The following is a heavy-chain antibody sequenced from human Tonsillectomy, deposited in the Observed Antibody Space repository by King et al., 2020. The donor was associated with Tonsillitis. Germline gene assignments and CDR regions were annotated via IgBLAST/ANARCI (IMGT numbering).Heavy chain of an antibody. CDR3: ARGRYCSGGSCYSHFDF. CDR2: VNPYSGGT. D-gene: IGHD2-15*01. CDR1: GYTFTDYY. V-gene: IGHV1-2*02. Sequence: QLVQSGADVKKPGASVKVSCRASGYTFTDYYIHWVRQAPGQGLEWMGWVNPYSGGTNFAQNFQGRVTMTRDTSISTAYMEGSALRSDDTAVYYCARGRYCSGGSCYSHFDFWGQGTLVTVSS. J-gene: IGHJ4*02.